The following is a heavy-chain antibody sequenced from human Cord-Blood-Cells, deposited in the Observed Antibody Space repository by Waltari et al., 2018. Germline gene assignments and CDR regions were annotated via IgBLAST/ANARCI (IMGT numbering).Heavy chain of an antibody. CDR2: FDPEDGET. J-gene: IGHJ6*02. CDR3: ATVSAYYDFWSGYYGMDV. Sequence: QVQLVQSGAEVKKPGASVKVSCKVSGYTLTELSMHWVRQAPGKGLEWMGGFDPEDGETIYAQKFQGRVTMTEDTSTDTAYMELSSLRSEDTAVYYCATVSAYYDFWSGYYGMDVWGQGTTVTVSS. CDR1: GYTLTELS. V-gene: IGHV1-24*01. D-gene: IGHD3-3*01.